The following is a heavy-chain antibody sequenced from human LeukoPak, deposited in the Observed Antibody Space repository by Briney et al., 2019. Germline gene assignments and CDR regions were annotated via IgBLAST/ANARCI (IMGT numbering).Heavy chain of an antibody. CDR1: GFTFSSYG. Sequence: PGGSLRLSCAASGFTFSSYGMSWVRQAPGKGLEWVSAISGSGGSTYYADSVKGRSTISRDNSKNTLYLQMNSLRAEDTAVYYCAKGEDVLLWFGELSIGAPDYWGQGTLVTVSS. V-gene: IGHV3-23*01. D-gene: IGHD3-10*01. CDR3: AKGEDVLLWFGELSIGAPDY. J-gene: IGHJ4*02. CDR2: ISGSGGST.